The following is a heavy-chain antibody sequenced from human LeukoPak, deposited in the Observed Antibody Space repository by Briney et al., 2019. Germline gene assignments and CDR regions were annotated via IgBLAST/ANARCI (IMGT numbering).Heavy chain of an antibody. CDR2: IYSRGST. CDR1: GGSISSSNYY. CDR3: ARVYYYDSSGPPSLMWYAFDI. J-gene: IGHJ3*02. D-gene: IGHD3-22*01. Sequence: SETLSLTCIVSGGSISSSNYYWGWIRQSPGKGLEWIGSIYSRGSTYYNPSLKSRVTISVDTSKNQFSLKLSSVTAADTAVYYCARVYYYDSSGPPSLMWYAFDIWGQGTMVTVSS. V-gene: IGHV4-39*07.